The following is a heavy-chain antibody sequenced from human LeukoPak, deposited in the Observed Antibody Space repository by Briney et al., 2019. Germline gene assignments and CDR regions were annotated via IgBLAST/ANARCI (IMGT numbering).Heavy chain of an antibody. CDR1: GGSISSYY. J-gene: IGHJ6*03. V-gene: IGHV4-59*01. CDR3: ARVHHYYYYYMDV. Sequence: SETLSLTCTVSGGSISSYYRSWIRQPPGKGLEWIGHIYYSGGTNYNPSLKSRVTISVDTSKNQFSLKLSSVTAADTAVYYCARVHHYYYYYMDVWGKGTTVTVSS. CDR2: IYYSGGT.